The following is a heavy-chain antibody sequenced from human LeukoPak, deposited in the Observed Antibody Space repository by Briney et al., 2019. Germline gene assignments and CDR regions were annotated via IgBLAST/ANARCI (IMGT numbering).Heavy chain of an antibody. D-gene: IGHD2-2*02. CDR3: ARRVKLGCCSSTSCFTLPDAFDI. J-gene: IGHJ3*02. CDR1: GYSFTSYW. CDR2: IDPSDSYT. V-gene: IGHV5-10-1*01. Sequence: GESLKISCKGSGYSFTSYWISWVRQMPGKGLEWMGRIDPSDSYTNYSPSFQGHVTISADKSISTAYLQWSSLKASDTAMYYCARRVKLGCCSSTSCFTLPDAFDIWGQGTMVTVSS.